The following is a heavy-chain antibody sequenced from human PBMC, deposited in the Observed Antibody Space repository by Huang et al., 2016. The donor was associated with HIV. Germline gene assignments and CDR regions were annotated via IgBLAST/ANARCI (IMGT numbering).Heavy chain of an antibody. CDR1: GAPSNQYY. CDR2: VSYTGST. CDR3: ARAFPSGALAS. Sequence: QVRLQESGPGLVRPSETLSLTCNVSGAPSNQYYWNWIRQAPGKGPEWFGFVSYTGSTHYNPSLKSRVTILQDTSTNQCSLKLTSVTAADTAVYDCARAFPSGALASWGQGTLVTVSS. V-gene: IGHV4-59*01. J-gene: IGHJ4*02.